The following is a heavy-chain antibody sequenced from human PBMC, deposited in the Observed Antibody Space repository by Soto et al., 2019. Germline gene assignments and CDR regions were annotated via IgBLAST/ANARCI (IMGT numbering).Heavy chain of an antibody. CDR1: GGAISTYY. Sequence: SETLCLTFTVSGGAISTYYWAWIRQPAGKGLEWIGRIYSSGSTKYNPSLQSRVTMSLDTSNNQFSLRLTSVTAADTAVYYCARGQRFSDWFDPWGQATLVTVSS. V-gene: IGHV4-4*07. CDR2: IYSSGST. CDR3: ARGQRFSDWFDP. D-gene: IGHD3-3*01. J-gene: IGHJ5*02.